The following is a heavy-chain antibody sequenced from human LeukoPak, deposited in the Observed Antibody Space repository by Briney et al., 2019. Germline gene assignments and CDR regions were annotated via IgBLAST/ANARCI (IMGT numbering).Heavy chain of an antibody. D-gene: IGHD1-26*01. V-gene: IGHV3-74*01. CDR2: IASDGST. J-gene: IGHJ4*02. CDR1: GFTFSSYW. CDR3: IGSGGWPGY. Sequence: GGSLRLSCAASGFTFSSYWMHWVRQAPGKGLVWVSRIASDGSTVYADSVKGRFTISRDNAKDTVYLQMNSLRVEDTAVYYCIGSGGWPGYWGQGTLVTVSS.